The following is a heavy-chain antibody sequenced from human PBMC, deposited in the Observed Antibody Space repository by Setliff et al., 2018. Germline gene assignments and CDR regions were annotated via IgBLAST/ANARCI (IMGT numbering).Heavy chain of an antibody. Sequence: PGGSLRLSCAASGFTFRSFWMGWVRQAPGKGLEWVANINPGGSEEYYLDSVKGRFTISRDNAKTSLYLLMNSLRADDTAVYFCASATGYWGQGILVTVSS. CDR2: INPGGSEE. V-gene: IGHV3-7*01. CDR1: GFTFRSFW. CDR3: ASATGY. J-gene: IGHJ4*02.